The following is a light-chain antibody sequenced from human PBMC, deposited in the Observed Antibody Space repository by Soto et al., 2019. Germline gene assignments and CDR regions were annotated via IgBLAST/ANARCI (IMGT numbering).Light chain of an antibody. Sequence: EIVMTQSPVTLSVSPGERTTLSCRASQSVSSNLAWYQQRPGQAPRLIIYDASTRATGIPSRFSGSGSGTECTLTISSLQSEDVAVYYCQQYNHWPRTFCRGTKVDIK. J-gene: IGKJ1*01. V-gene: IGKV3-15*01. CDR1: QSVSSN. CDR2: DAS. CDR3: QQYNHWPRT.